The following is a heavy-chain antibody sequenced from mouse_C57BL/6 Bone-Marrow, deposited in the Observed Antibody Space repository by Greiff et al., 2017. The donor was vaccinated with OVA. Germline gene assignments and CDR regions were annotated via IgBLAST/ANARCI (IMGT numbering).Heavy chain of an antibody. Sequence: QVQLQQPGAELVKPGASVKMSCKASGYTFTSYWITWVKQRPGQGLEWIGDIYPGSGSTNYNEKFKSKATLTVDTSSSTAYMQLSSLTSEDSAVYDCATSLYYYGSSYYFDYWGQGTTLTVSS. CDR1: GYTFTSYW. CDR2: IYPGSGST. V-gene: IGHV1-55*01. D-gene: IGHD1-1*01. CDR3: ATSLYYYGSSYYFDY. J-gene: IGHJ2*01.